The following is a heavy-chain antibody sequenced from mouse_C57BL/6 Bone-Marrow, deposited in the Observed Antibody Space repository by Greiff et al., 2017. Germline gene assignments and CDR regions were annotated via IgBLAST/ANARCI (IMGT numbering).Heavy chain of an antibody. J-gene: IGHJ4*01. V-gene: IGHV1-61*01. D-gene: IGHD1-1*01. CDR3: ARGGSEFSTTVSGAMDY. Sequence: QVHVKQPGAELVRPGSSVKLSCKASGYTFTSYWMAWVKQRPGQGLEWIGNIYPSDSETHYNQKFKDKATLTVDKSSSTAYMQISRLTSEDSAVYDCARGGSEFSTTVSGAMDYGGQGTSVTVSS. CDR2: IYPSDSET. CDR1: GYTFTSYW.